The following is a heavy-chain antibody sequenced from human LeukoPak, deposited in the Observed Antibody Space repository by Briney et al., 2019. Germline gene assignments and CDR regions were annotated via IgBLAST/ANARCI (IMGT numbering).Heavy chain of an antibody. CDR1: GGSISSYY. CDR3: ARLRIAARPDWFDP. CDR2: IYTSGST. D-gene: IGHD6-6*01. J-gene: IGHJ5*02. V-gene: IGHV4-4*09. Sequence: SETLSLTCTVSGGSISSYYWSWLRQPPGKALEWIGYIYTSGSTNYNPSLKSRVTISVDTSKNQFSLKLSSVTAADTAVYYCARLRIAARPDWFDPWGQGTLVTVSS.